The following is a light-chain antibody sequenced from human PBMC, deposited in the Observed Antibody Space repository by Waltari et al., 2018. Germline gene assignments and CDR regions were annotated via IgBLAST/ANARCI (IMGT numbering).Light chain of an antibody. CDR3: ASWDDSLNGRWE. CDR2: RND. CDR1: ISTIGSKL. Sequence: QTVLTQPPSASGAPGQSVAISCSASISTIGSKLVTWYQQVPGTTPKLLIYRNDQRPSGVPDRFSGSKSGTSASLAISGLRSDDEADYFCASWDDSLNGRWEFGGGTKVTVI. J-gene: IGLJ2*01. V-gene: IGLV1-44*01.